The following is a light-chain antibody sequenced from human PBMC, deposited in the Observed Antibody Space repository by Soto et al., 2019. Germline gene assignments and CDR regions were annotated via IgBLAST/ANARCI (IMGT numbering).Light chain of an antibody. CDR1: QSISFY. Sequence: IVMTQSPATLSVSPWERATLSCRASQSISFYLTWYQHKPGQTPRLLVYDGSNRATGVPARFSGNGSGTDHTLTISSLEPEDSAVYYCQQRSNWPITFGQGTRLEIK. CDR2: DGS. V-gene: IGKV3-11*01. J-gene: IGKJ5*01. CDR3: QQRSNWPIT.